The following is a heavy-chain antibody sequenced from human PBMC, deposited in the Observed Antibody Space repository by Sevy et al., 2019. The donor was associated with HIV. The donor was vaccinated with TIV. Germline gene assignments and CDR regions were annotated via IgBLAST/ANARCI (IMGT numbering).Heavy chain of an antibody. J-gene: IGHJ4*02. CDR2: ISSSGSTI. V-gene: IGHV3-11*01. CDR1: GFTFSDYY. D-gene: IGHD6-13*01. Sequence: GGSLRLSCAASGFTFSDYYMSWIRQAPGKGLEWVSYISSSGSTIYYADSVKGRFTISRDNAKNSPYLKMNRLRAEDTAVYYCARALGASSSWYEYYFDYWGQGTLVTVSS. CDR3: ARALGASSSWYEYYFDY.